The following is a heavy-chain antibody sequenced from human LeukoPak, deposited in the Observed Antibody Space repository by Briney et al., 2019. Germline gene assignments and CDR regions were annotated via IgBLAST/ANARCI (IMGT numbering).Heavy chain of an antibody. CDR3: ARVGGIQLWRIDY. J-gene: IGHJ4*02. CDR2: ISTYNGNT. Sequence: GASVKVSCKASGGTFSSYAISWVRQAPGQGLEWMGWISTYNGNTNYAQKLQGRVTMTTDTSTSTAYMELRSLRSDDTAAYYCARVGGIQLWRIDYWGQGTLVTVSA. D-gene: IGHD5-18*01. CDR1: GGTFSSYA. V-gene: IGHV1-18*01.